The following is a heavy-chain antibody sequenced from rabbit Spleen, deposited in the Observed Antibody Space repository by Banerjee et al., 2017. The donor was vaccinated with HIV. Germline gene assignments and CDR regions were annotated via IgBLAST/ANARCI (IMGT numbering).Heavy chain of an antibody. Sequence: QEQLEESGGGLVKPEGSLTLTCKASGLDFSDDSYDSYMCWVRQAPGKGLEWIACIDIGSSGFTYFASWAKGRFTISKTSSTTVTLQMTSLTAADTATYFCARDTSSSFSSYGMDLWGQGTLVTVS. J-gene: IGHJ6*01. CDR2: IDIGSSGFT. D-gene: IGHD1-1*01. CDR3: ARDTSSSFSSYGMDL. CDR1: GLDFSDDSY. V-gene: IGHV1S45*01.